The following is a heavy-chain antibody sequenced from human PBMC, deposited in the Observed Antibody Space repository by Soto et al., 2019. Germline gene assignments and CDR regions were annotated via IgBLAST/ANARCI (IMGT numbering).Heavy chain of an antibody. CDR1: GFTFSSYT. CDR2: ISSSSSYI. J-gene: IGHJ3*02. Sequence: EVQLVESGGGLVKPGGSLRLSCAAFGFTFSSYTMNWVRQAPGKGLEWVSSISSSSSYIYYADSVKGRFTISRDNAKTSLYLQMDSLRAEDTAVYYCATARGGDLEAFDIWGQGTMVTVSS. D-gene: IGHD3-16*01. CDR3: ATARGGDLEAFDI. V-gene: IGHV3-21*01.